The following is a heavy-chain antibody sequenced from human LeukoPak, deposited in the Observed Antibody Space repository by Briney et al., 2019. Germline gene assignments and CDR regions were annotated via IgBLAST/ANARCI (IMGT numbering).Heavy chain of an antibody. Sequence: GGSLRLSCAPSGFIFTSYAISWVRQAPGKGLEWVSAISGSGGSTYYADSVKGRFTISRDNSKNTLYLQMNSLRAEDTAVYYCAKDRLGCSGGRCYSGSYIDAFDIWGQGTMVTVSS. CDR1: GFIFTSYA. CDR2: ISGSGGST. V-gene: IGHV3-23*01. D-gene: IGHD2-15*01. J-gene: IGHJ3*02. CDR3: AKDRLGCSGGRCYSGSYIDAFDI.